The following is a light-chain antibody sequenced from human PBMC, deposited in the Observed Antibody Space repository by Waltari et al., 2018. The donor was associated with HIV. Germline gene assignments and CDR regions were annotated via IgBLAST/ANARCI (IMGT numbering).Light chain of an antibody. Sequence: EIVLTQSPGTLSLSPGERATLSCRASQSVRSSYLAWFQQKPGQAPRLLIYGASSRATDIPDRFSGSGSGTNFTLTIRRLEPEDFAVYYCQQYGSSRGTFGQGTKVEIK. V-gene: IGKV3-20*01. CDR1: QSVRSSY. CDR3: QQYGSSRGT. J-gene: IGKJ1*01. CDR2: GAS.